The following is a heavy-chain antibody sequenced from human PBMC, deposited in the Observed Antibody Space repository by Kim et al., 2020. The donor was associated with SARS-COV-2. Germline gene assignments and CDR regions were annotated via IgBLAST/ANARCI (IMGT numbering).Heavy chain of an antibody. V-gene: IGHV1-3*01. CDR1: GYTFTSYA. CDR3: AREPYYYGSGSYLPFDY. D-gene: IGHD3-10*01. J-gene: IGHJ4*02. Sequence: ASVKVSCKASGYTFTSYAMHWVRQAPGQRLEWMGWINAGNGNTKYSQKFQGRVTITRDTSASTAYMELSSLRSEDTAVYYCAREPYYYGSGSYLPFDYWGQGTLVTVSS. CDR2: INAGNGNT.